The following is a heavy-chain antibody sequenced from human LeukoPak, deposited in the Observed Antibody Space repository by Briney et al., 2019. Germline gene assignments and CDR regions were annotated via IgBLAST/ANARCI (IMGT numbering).Heavy chain of an antibody. Sequence: GASVKVSCKASGYIFSDYYMHWVRQAPGQGLEWMGWIKPDSGGTNYEQKFQGRVTMTRDTSISTAYMELSRLRSDDTAVYYCARDLDYYDSSGYSDVWGQGTTVTVSS. CDR3: ARDLDYYDSSGYSDV. J-gene: IGHJ6*02. V-gene: IGHV1-2*02. CDR2: IKPDSGGT. D-gene: IGHD3-22*01. CDR1: GYIFSDYY.